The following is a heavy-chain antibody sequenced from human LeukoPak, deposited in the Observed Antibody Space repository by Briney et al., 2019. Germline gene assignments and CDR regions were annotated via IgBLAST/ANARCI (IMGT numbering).Heavy chain of an antibody. Sequence: SETLSLTCTVSGVSISSYYWSWLRQPPGKGLEWIGHIYYSGSTTYNPSLKSRVTISVDTSKNQFSLNLSSVTAAGTAVYYCARGFGSPDYWGQGTLVTVSS. CDR1: GVSISSYY. J-gene: IGHJ4*02. V-gene: IGHV4-59*01. CDR3: ARGFGSPDY. D-gene: IGHD3-16*01. CDR2: IYYSGST.